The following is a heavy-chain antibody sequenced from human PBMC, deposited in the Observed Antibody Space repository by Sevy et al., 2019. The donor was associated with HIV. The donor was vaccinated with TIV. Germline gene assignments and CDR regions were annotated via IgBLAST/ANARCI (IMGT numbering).Heavy chain of an antibody. CDR3: ARDSTLIAARFDY. V-gene: IGHV3-30-3*01. CDR2: ISYDGSNK. J-gene: IGHJ4*02. D-gene: IGHD6-6*01. CDR1: GFTFSSYA. Sequence: GGSLRLSCAASGFTFSSYAMHWVRQAPGKGPEWVAVISYDGSNKYYADSVKGRFTISRDNSKNTLYLQMNSLRAEDTAVYYCARDSTLIAARFDYWGQGTLVTVSS.